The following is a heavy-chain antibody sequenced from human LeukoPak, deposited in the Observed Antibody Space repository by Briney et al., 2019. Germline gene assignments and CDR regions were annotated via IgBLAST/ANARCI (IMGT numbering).Heavy chain of an antibody. CDR1: SYTFTSYG. Sequence: ASVKVSCKASSYTFTSYGITWVRQAPGQGLEWMGWISAYNGKTNYAQRLQGRVTLTTDTSTSTAYMELRSLRSDDTAVYYCARRQMVLRTNDYWGQGTLVTVSS. CDR3: ARRQMVLRTNDY. D-gene: IGHD4/OR15-4a*01. V-gene: IGHV1-18*01. CDR2: ISAYNGKT. J-gene: IGHJ4*02.